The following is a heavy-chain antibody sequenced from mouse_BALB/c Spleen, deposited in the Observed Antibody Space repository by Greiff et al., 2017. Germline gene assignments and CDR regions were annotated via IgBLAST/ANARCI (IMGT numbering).Heavy chain of an antibody. J-gene: IGHJ4*01. V-gene: IGHV5-9-3*01. CDR3: ARGGLYAMDY. Sequence: EVQLQESGGGLVKPGGSLKLSCAASGFTFSSYAMSWVRQTPEKRLEWVATISSGGSYTYYPDSVKGRFTISRDNAKNTLYLQMSSLRSEDTAMYYCARGGLYAMDYWGQGTSVTVSS. CDR2: ISSGGSYT. CDR1: GFTFSSYA. D-gene: IGHD3-3*01.